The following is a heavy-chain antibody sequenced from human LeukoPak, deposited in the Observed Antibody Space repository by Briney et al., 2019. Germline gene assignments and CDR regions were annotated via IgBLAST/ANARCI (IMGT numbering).Heavy chain of an antibody. Sequence: SVKVSCKPSGGTLSSYPISWLRQAPGQGLEWMGRIIPIFGTANYAQKFQGRVTITTDESTSTAYMELSSLRSEDTAVYYCARSSPDIVVVPAAQVPYYYYYMDVWGKGTTVTVSS. CDR3: ARSSPDIVVVPAAQVPYYYYYMDV. V-gene: IGHV1-69*05. CDR2: IIPIFGTA. J-gene: IGHJ6*03. D-gene: IGHD2-2*01. CDR1: GGTLSSYP.